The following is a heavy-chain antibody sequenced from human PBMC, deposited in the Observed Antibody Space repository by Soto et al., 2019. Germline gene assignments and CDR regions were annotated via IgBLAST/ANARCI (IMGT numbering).Heavy chain of an antibody. CDR3: ARGGGIAAANDY. CDR1: GGSFSGYY. Sequence: SEALSLTWAVYGGSFSGYYWSWIRQPPGKGLEWIGEINHSGSTNYNPSLKSRVTISVDTSKNQFSLKLSSVTAADTAVYYCARGGGIAAANDYRGQGTLDTVSS. CDR2: INHSGST. V-gene: IGHV4-34*01. D-gene: IGHD6-13*01. J-gene: IGHJ4*02.